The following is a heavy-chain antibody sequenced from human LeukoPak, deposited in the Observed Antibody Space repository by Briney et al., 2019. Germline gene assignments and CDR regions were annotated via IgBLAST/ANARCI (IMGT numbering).Heavy chain of an antibody. Sequence: SETLSLTCTASGGSISGVSYFWSWIRQPAGKGLEWIERISASGSTNFNPSLKSRVTMSVDTSENQFSLKLSSVTAADTAVYYCARYKLGWFDPWGQGTLVTVSS. D-gene: IGHD1-1*01. J-gene: IGHJ5*02. CDR2: ISASGST. CDR1: GGSISGVSYF. CDR3: ARYKLGWFDP. V-gene: IGHV4-61*02.